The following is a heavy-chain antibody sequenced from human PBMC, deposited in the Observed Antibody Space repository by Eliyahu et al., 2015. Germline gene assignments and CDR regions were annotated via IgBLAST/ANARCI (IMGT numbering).Heavy chain of an antibody. V-gene: IGHV1-69*01. D-gene: IGHD3-22*01. Sequence: QVQLVQSGAEVKXPGSSVKVSXKXSXGTFSTNAXSWVRQAPGQGLEWMGGITPIFGTSNYAQNFQGRVTITADESTTTVYMEVRSLRSEDTAVYYCARGPDSFGYYYFYWGQGTLVTVSP. CDR2: ITPIFGTS. J-gene: IGHJ4*02. CDR1: XGTFSTNA. CDR3: ARGPDSFGYYYFY.